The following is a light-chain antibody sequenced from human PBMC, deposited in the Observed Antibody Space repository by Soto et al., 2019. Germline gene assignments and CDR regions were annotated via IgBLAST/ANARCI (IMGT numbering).Light chain of an antibody. V-gene: IGLV2-14*03. CDR1: SSDVGGYNY. J-gene: IGLJ1*01. CDR2: DVS. Sequence: QSVLTQPASVSGSPGQSITISCTGTSSDVGGYNYVSWYQHHPGKAPKLMIYDVSNRPSGVSNRFSGSKSGNTASLIISGLQAEDEAVYYCRSYTSSSTLSTSVFGNGTKVTVL. CDR3: RSYTSSSTLSTSV.